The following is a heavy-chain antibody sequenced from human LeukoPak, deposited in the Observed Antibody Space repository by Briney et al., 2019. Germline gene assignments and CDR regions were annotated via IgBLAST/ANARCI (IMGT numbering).Heavy chain of an antibody. CDR2: INPNSGGT. D-gene: IGHD3-10*01. J-gene: IGHJ4*02. Sequence: GASVKVSCKASGYTFTGYYMHWVRRAPGQGLEWMGWINPNSGGTNYAQKFQGRVTMTRDTSISTAYMELSRLRSDDTAVYYCCIMVRGANLLDYWGQGTLVTVSS. V-gene: IGHV1-2*02. CDR3: CIMVRGANLLDY. CDR1: GYTFTGYY.